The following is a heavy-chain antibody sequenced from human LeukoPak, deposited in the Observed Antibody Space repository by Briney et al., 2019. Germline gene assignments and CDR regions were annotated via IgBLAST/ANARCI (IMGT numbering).Heavy chain of an antibody. CDR1: GGTFSSYA. CDR2: IIPIFGTA. CDR3: ARAGIAAAGTRGYSYGFDY. V-gene: IGHV1-69*13. Sequence: GASVKVSCKASGGTFSSYAISWVRQAPGQGLEWMGGIIPIFGTANYAQKFQGRVTITADESTSTAYMELSSLRSEDTAVYYCARAGIAAAGTRGYSYGFDYWGQGTLVTVSS. D-gene: IGHD6-13*01. J-gene: IGHJ4*02.